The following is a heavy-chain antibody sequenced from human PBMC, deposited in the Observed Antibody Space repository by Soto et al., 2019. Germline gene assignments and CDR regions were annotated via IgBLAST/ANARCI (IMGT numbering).Heavy chain of an antibody. D-gene: IGHD2-2*01. CDR3: ARGVDQPLPWYYFDY. J-gene: IGHJ4*02. CDR1: GGSISSGGYY. Sequence: QVQLQESGPGLVKPSQTLSLTCTVSGGSISSGGYYWSWIRQHPGKGLEWIGYIYYSGSTYYNPSLKSRVTISLDTSKNQFSLKLSSVTAADTAVYYCARGVDQPLPWYYFDYWGQGTLVTVSS. CDR2: IYYSGST. V-gene: IGHV4-31*03.